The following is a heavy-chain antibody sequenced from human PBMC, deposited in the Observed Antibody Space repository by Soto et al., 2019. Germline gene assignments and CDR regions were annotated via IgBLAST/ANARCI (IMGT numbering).Heavy chain of an antibody. CDR3: ARAILRDSSSWRHPHYYYYYGMDV. CDR1: GGTFSSYA. Sequence: ASVKVSCKASGGTFSSYAISWVRQAPGQGLEWMGGIIPIFGTANYAQKFQGRVTITADESTSTAYMELSSLRSEDTAVYYCARAILRDSSSWRHPHYYYYYGMDVWGQGTTVTVSS. V-gene: IGHV1-69*13. CDR2: IIPIFGTA. J-gene: IGHJ6*02. D-gene: IGHD6-13*01.